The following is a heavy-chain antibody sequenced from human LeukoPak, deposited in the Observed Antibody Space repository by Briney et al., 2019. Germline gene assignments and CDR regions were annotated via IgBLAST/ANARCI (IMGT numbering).Heavy chain of an antibody. CDR2: INWNGGST. CDR3: ARVRYCSSTSCYIFDY. D-gene: IGHD2-2*02. Sequence: RPGGSLRLSCAASGFTFDDYGMSWVRHAPGKGLEWVSGINWNGGSTRYADSVKGRFTISRDNAKNSLYLQMNSLRAEDTALYYCARVRYCSSTSCYIFDYWGQGTLVTVSS. V-gene: IGHV3-20*04. CDR1: GFTFDDYG. J-gene: IGHJ4*02.